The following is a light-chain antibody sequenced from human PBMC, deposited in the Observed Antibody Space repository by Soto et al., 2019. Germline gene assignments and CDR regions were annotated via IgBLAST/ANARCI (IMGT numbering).Light chain of an antibody. CDR3: QQYNSYWT. CDR1: QSISSW. J-gene: IGKJ1*01. Sequence: DIQMTQSPSTLSASVGDRVTITCRASQSISSWLAWYQQKPGKAAKLLISKASSLESGVPSRFSGSGSGTEFNLTISSMQPDDFATYYCQQYNSYWTFGQGTKVEIK. V-gene: IGKV1-5*03. CDR2: KAS.